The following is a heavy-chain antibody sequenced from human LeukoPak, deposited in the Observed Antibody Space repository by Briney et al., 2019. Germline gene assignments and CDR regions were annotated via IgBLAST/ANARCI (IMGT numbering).Heavy chain of an antibody. Sequence: GGSLRLXCAASGFTFSSYSMNWVRKAPGKGLEWVSSISSSSSYIYYADSVKGRFTISRANARNAWYLQMNSLRAEATAVYYCARDLSDCSSTSCYSSYYYWGQGTLVTVSS. CDR1: GFTFSSYS. J-gene: IGHJ4*02. CDR2: ISSSSSYI. D-gene: IGHD2-2*01. CDR3: ARDLSDCSSTSCYSSYYY. V-gene: IGHV3-21*01.